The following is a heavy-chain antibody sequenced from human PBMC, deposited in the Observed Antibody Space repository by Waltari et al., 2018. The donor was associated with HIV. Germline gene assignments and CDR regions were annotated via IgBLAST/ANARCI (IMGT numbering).Heavy chain of an antibody. CDR3: ARGRPNMAYFDH. D-gene: IGHD7-27*01. CDR2: ITSSSSTI. CDR1: GFTFSSNT. J-gene: IGHJ4*02. V-gene: IGHV3-48*02. Sequence: EVQLVESGGGLVQPGGGGSLRLSCAASGFTFSSNTMHWVRRAPGKGLEWVSCITSSSSTIHYADSVEGRFTISRDNAKNSLYLQMNSLRDEDTAVYYCARGRPNMAYFDHWGQGTLVTVSS.